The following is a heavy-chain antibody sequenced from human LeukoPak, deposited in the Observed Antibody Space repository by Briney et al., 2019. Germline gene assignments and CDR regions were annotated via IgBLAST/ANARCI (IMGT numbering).Heavy chain of an antibody. J-gene: IGHJ2*01. CDR2: IYYSGGT. D-gene: IGHD4-11*01. Sequence: SETLSLTCTVSGGSISSYYWSWIRQPPGKGLEWIGYIYYSGGTNYNPSLKSRVTISVDTSKNQFSLKLSSVTAADTAVYYCASLTVTTLFYQMEYSDLWGRGTLVTVSS. V-gene: IGHV4-59*01. CDR3: ASLTVTTLFYQMEYSDL. CDR1: GGSISSYY.